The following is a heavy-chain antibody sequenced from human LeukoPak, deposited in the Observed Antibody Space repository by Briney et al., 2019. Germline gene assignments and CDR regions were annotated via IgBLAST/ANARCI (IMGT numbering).Heavy chain of an antibody. J-gene: IGHJ4*02. CDR3: ARDGGWVRLDY. CDR2: ISSSSSTI. D-gene: IGHD3-16*01. V-gene: IGHV3-48*01. Sequence: QPGGSLRLSCAASGFTFSSYSMNWVRQGPGMGLEWVSYISSSSSTIYCADSVKGRFTISRDNAKNSLYLQMNSLRAEDTAVYYCARDGGWVRLDYWGQGTLVTVSS. CDR1: GFTFSSYS.